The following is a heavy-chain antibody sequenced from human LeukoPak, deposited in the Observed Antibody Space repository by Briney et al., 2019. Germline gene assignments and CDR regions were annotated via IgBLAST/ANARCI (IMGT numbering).Heavy chain of an antibody. D-gene: IGHD1-26*01. J-gene: IGHJ5*02. CDR2: IHTSGST. V-gene: IGHV4-4*07. CDR1: GGSITTHY. CDR3: ARNLGYNWFGP. Sequence: SETLSLTCTVSGGSITTHYWSWIRHPAGKGLEWIGRIHTSGSTNYNPSLEGRATMSLDTSKNQFSLNLSSVTAADTALYYCARNLGYNWFGPWGQGTLVTVSS.